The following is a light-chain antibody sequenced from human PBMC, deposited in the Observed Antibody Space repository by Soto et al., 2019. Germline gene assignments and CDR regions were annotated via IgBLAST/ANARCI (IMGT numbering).Light chain of an antibody. J-gene: IGLJ1*01. Sequence: LTQPASVSGSPGQSITISCTGTSSDVGGYNYVSWYQQHPGKAPKLMIYDVSNRPSGVSNCFSGSKSGNTASLTISGLQAEDEADYYCSSYTSSSTNYVFGTGTKVTVL. CDR3: SSYTSSSTNYV. CDR2: DVS. V-gene: IGLV2-14*01. CDR1: SSDVGGYNY.